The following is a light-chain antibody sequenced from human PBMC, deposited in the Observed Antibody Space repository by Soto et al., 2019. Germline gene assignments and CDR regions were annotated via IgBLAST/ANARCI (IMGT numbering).Light chain of an antibody. Sequence: GDRVTITCRASQTISTWMAWYQQKPGKAPKLLIYAASSLQSGVPSRFSGSGSGTDFTLTISSLQPEDSATYFCQQLNSYPQTFGQGTRLEIK. V-gene: IGKV1-9*01. CDR2: AAS. CDR3: QQLNSYPQT. J-gene: IGKJ5*01. CDR1: QTISTW.